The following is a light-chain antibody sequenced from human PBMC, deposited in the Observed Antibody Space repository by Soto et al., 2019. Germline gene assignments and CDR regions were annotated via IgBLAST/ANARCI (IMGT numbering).Light chain of an antibody. CDR1: QNIGSN. V-gene: IGKV3-15*01. CDR3: QQYSIWRT. CDR2: GAS. Sequence: EIVMTQSPATLSVSPGETAILSCRASQNIGSNLAWYQQRPGQAPRLLIYGASTRATGIPARFSGSGSGTEFTLTISSLQSEDFAVYYCQQYSIWRTFGQGTKVDIK. J-gene: IGKJ1*01.